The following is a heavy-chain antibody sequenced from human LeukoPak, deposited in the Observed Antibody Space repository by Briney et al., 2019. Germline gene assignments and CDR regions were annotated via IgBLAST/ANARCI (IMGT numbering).Heavy chain of an antibody. V-gene: IGHV3-7*01. CDR2: IKQDGSEK. Sequence: PGGSLRLSCAASGFTFSGYWMSWVRQAPGKGLEWVANIKQDGSEKYYMDSVGGRFTISRDNAKNSLYLQMDSLGVEDTAVYYCARDLGIDRFDQWGQGALVTVSA. CDR3: ARDLGIDRFDQ. D-gene: IGHD7-27*01. CDR1: GFTFSGYW. J-gene: IGHJ4*02.